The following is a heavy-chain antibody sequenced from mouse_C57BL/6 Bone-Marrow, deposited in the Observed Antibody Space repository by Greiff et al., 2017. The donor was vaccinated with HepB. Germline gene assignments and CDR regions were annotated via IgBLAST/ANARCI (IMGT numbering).Heavy chain of an antibody. CDR2: IDPEDGET. D-gene: IGHD1-1*01. V-gene: IGHV14-2*01. J-gene: IGHJ2*01. CDR1: GFNIKDYY. Sequence: EVKLMESGAELVKPGASVKLSCTASGFNIKDYYMHWVKQRTEQGLEWIGRIDPEDGETKYAPKFQGKATITADTSSNTAYLQLSSLTSEDTAVYYCAHITTVVATDYWGQGTTLTVSS. CDR3: AHITTVVATDY.